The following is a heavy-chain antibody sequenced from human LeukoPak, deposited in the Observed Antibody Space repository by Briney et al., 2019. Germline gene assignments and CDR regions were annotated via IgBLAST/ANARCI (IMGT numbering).Heavy chain of an antibody. V-gene: IGHV3-30-3*01. J-gene: IGHJ6*02. Sequence: PGRSQRLSCAASGFTFSNFAMHWVRQAPGKGLEWVTLILSDGSNEQYADSVRGRFTISRDNSKNTLYLQVNSLRTEDTAVYYCARASPGMDVWGQGITVTVSS. CDR1: GFTFSNFA. CDR3: ARASPGMDV. CDR2: ILSDGSNE.